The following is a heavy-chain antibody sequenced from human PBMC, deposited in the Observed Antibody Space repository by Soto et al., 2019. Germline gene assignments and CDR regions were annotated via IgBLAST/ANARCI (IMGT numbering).Heavy chain of an antibody. J-gene: IGHJ4*02. Sequence: DVYLLESGGRLVQPGGSLRLSCGASGFTFSSYAMTWVRQAPGKGLEWVSAIRGSGGSTYYADSVKGRFTIARDNSKNTLLLPRDCLRAEDTAVYYSAKDGGGPLYGSGGSCYSGDYWGQGTLVTVSS. D-gene: IGHD2-15*01. CDR3: AKDGGGPLYGSGGSCYSGDY. V-gene: IGHV3-23*01. CDR2: IRGSGGST. CDR1: GFTFSSYA.